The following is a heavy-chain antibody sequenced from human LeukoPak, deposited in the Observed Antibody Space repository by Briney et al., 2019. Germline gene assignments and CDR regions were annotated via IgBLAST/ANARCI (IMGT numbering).Heavy chain of an antibody. CDR1: GGSISTYY. CDR2: IYYSGST. D-gene: IGHD5-12*01. J-gene: IGHJ6*02. CDR3: ARGTTRAYSGYDLPYYYGVDV. Sequence: SETLSLTCTVSGGSISTYYWTWIRQSPGKGLEWIGYIYYSGSTNYNPSLKTRVTVSVDTSKNQFSLKLNSVSATDTAVYYCARGTTRAYSGYDLPYYYGVDVWGQGTTVTVSS. V-gene: IGHV4-59*08.